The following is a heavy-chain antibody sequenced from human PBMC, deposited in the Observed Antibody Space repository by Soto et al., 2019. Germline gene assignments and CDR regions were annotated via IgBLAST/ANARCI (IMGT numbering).Heavy chain of an antibody. Sequence: QVQLVESGGGLVKPGGSLRPSCAASGFTFSDYYMSWIRQAPGKGLEWVSYISGRNTYTNYADSVKGRFTVSRDNAMNSLFLEMNSLRVEDTAVYYCARDGGEIIPAAIGGGYGMDVWGQGTTVIVSS. CDR3: ARDGGEIIPAAIGGGYGMDV. CDR1: GFTFSDYY. J-gene: IGHJ6*02. CDR2: ISGRNTYT. V-gene: IGHV3-11*06. D-gene: IGHD2-2*01.